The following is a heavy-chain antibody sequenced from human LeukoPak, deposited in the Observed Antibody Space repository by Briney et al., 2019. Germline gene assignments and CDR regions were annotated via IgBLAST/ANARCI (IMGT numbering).Heavy chain of an antibody. CDR2: INHSGST. Sequence: SETLSLTCAVYGGSFSGYYWSWIRQPPGKGLEWIGEINHSGSTNYNPSLKSRVTISVDTSKNQFSLKLSSVTAAAPAVYYCARARGYSYGHLPFRYWGQGTLVTVSS. V-gene: IGHV4-34*01. CDR1: GGSFSGYY. CDR3: ARARGYSYGHLPFRY. J-gene: IGHJ4*02. D-gene: IGHD5-18*01.